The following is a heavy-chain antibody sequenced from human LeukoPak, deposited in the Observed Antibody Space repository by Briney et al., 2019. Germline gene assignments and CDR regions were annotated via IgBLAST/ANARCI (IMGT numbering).Heavy chain of an antibody. V-gene: IGHV4-34*01. CDR1: GGSFSGYY. Sequence: SETLSLTCAVYGGSFSGYYWSWIRQPPGEGLEWIGEINHSGSTNYNPSLKSRVTISVDTSKNQFSLKLSSVTAADTAVYYCARGTVGATAFDYWGQGTLVTVSS. CDR3: ARGTVGATAFDY. CDR2: INHSGST. D-gene: IGHD1-26*01. J-gene: IGHJ4*02.